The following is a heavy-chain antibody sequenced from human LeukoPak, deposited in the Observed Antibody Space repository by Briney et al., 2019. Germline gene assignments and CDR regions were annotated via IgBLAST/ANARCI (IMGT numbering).Heavy chain of an antibody. Sequence: GGSLRLSCAASGFTFSSYVMHWVRQAPGKGLEWVALISYDGSNEYYADSVKGRFTISRDNSRNTLYLQMNSLRAEDTAVYYCAKELAAPGRWDWFDPRGQGTLVTVSS. CDR1: GFTFSSYV. CDR3: AKELAAPGRWDWFDP. J-gene: IGHJ5*02. D-gene: IGHD6-13*01. CDR2: ISYDGSNE. V-gene: IGHV3-30*04.